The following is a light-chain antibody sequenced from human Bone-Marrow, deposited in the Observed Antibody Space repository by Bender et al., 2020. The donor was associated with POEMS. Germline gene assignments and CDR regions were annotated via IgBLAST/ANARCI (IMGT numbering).Light chain of an antibody. Sequence: AARITCGGNNIGSIGVHWYQQRSGQAPVLVVYDDSDRPSGIPDRFSGSKSGTSASLAISGLQSEDEAIYYCASWDVSLNGWVFGAGTTLTVL. CDR3: ASWDVSLNGWV. J-gene: IGLJ3*02. CDR1: NIGSIG. CDR2: DDS. V-gene: IGLV3-21*02.